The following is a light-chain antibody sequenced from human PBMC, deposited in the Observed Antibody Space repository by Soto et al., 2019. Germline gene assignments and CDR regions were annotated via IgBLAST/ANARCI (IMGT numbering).Light chain of an antibody. Sequence: IVMTQSPATLSVSPGERATLSCRASQSVKSNLAWYQQKPGQAPRLLIYTASTRATGIPARFSGSGSGTELTLTISSLQSEDFALYYCQQYNSWPRTFGQGTKVEIK. CDR2: TAS. CDR3: QQYNSWPRT. CDR1: QSVKSN. V-gene: IGKV3-15*01. J-gene: IGKJ1*01.